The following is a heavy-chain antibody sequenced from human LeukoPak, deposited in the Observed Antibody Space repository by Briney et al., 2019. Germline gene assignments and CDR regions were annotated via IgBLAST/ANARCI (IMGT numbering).Heavy chain of an antibody. D-gene: IGHD2-15*01. V-gene: IGHV4-39*01. CDR1: GGSISSSSYY. CDR2: IYYSGST. J-gene: IGHJ4*02. CDR3: ARRISSEGGYGLRYCSDGSCYYFDY. Sequence: SETLSLTCTVSGGSISSSSYYWGWIRQPPGKGLEWIGSIYYSGSTYYNPSLKSRVTISVDTSKNQFSLKLSSVTAADTAVYYCARRISSEGGYGLRYCSDGSCYYFDYWGQGTLVTVSS.